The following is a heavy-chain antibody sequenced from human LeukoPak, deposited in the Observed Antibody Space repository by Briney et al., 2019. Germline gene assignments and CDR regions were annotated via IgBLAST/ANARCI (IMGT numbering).Heavy chain of an antibody. CDR2: IVVGRCNT. D-gene: IGHD2-2*01. CDR3: AAAPGYCSSTSCHHYYYYGMDV. V-gene: IGHV1-58*01. CDR1: GFIFPSSA. Sequence: SVKVSCKASGFIFPSSAVQGVRQARAQRLEGVGWIVVGRCNTHYAQEFQERVTITRDMSTSTAYMELSSLRSEDTAVYYCAAAPGYCSSTSCHHYYYYGMDVWGKGTTVTVSS. J-gene: IGHJ6*04.